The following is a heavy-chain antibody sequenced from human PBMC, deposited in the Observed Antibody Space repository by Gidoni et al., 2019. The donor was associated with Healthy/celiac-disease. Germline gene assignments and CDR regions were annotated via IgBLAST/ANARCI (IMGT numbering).Heavy chain of an antibody. CDR3: AKTASPCSSTSCYVVVYTVVPFDY. Sequence: EVQLLESGGGLVQPGGSLRLSCAASGFTFSSYAMSWVRQAPGKGLEWVSAISGSGGSTYYADSVKGRFTISRDNSKNTLYLQMNSLRAEDTAVYYCAKTASPCSSTSCYVVVYTVVPFDYWGQGTLVTVSS. CDR1: GFTFSSYA. J-gene: IGHJ4*02. CDR2: ISGSGGST. D-gene: IGHD2-2*01. V-gene: IGHV3-23*01.